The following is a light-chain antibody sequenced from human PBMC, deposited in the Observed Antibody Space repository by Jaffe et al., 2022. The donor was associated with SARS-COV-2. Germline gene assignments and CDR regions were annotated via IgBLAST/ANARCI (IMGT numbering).Light chain of an antibody. CDR2: VGSGGIVG. Sequence: QPVLTQPPSASASLGASVTLTCTLSSAYSNYKVDWFQQRPGKGPRFVMRVGSGGIVGSKGDGIPDRFSVLGSGLNRYLTIKNIQEEDEGDYHCGADHGSGSDFVRVFGGGTKVTVL. J-gene: IGLJ3*02. V-gene: IGLV9-49*01. CDR3: GADHGSGSDFVRV. CDR1: SAYSNYK.